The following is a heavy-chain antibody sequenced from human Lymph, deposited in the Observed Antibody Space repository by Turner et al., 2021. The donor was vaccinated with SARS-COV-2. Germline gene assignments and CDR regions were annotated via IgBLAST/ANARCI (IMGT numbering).Heavy chain of an antibody. V-gene: IGHV3-33*01. CDR1: GFTFSSYV. CDR2: IWYDGSNK. CDR3: ARGLGSSWYSGGFDY. D-gene: IGHD6-13*01. Sequence: QVQRVEPGARVGHPGRSLRLSCSASGFTFSSYVMPWVRQAPGKGLEWVAVIWYDGSNKYYADSVKGRFTISRDNSKNTLYLQMNSLRAEDTAVYYCARGLGSSWYSGGFDYWGQGTLVTVSS. J-gene: IGHJ4*02.